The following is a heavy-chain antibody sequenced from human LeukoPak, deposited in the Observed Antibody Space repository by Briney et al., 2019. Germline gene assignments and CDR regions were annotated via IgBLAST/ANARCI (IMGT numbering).Heavy chain of an antibody. CDR2: ISSSSSYI. J-gene: IGHJ4*02. CDR1: GFTFSRYS. D-gene: IGHD3-10*01. V-gene: IGHV3-21*01. CDR3: ATFISAIGTWFYHFDS. Sequence: GGSLRLSCAASGFTFSRYSRNWVRQAPGKGLEWVSSISSSSSYIYYADSVKGRFTIARDNAKNSLYLQMNSLRAEDTAVYYCATFISAIGTWFYHFDSWGQGTLVTVSS.